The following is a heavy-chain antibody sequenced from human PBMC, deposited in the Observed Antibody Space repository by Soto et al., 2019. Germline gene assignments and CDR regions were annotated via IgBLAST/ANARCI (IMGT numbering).Heavy chain of an antibody. V-gene: IGHV4-59*08. CDR3: ARAVGDPLYYLDY. J-gene: IGHJ4*02. Sequence: QVQLQESGPGLVRPSETLSLTCTVSSDSISSYYWIWIRQPPGKGLEWIGYTDYSGKTTYNPSPKGRVTISGDTSKNQFSLRLSSVTAADRGVYYCARAVGDPLYYLDYWGQGTLVTVSS. CDR2: TDYSGKT. D-gene: IGHD6-19*01. CDR1: SDSISSYY.